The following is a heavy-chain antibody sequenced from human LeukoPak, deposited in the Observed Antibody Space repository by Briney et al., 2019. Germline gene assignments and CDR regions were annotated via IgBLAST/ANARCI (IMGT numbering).Heavy chain of an antibody. D-gene: IGHD3-10*01. V-gene: IGHV4-61*02. CDR1: GGSISSGSYY. Sequence: PSETLSLTCTVSGGSISSGSYYWSWIRQPAGKGLEWIGRIYTSGSTNYNPSLKSRVTISVDTSKNQFSLKLSSVTAADTAVYYCARVPYGSGSYHFDYWGQGTLVTVSS. CDR3: ARVPYGSGSYHFDY. J-gene: IGHJ4*02. CDR2: IYTSGST.